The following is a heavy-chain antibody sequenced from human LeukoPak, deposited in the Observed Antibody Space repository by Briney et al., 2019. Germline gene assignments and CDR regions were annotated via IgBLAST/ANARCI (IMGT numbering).Heavy chain of an antibody. CDR1: GGSISSYY. V-gene: IGHV4-59*01. J-gene: IGHJ5*02. D-gene: IGHD6-13*01. CDR3: ARIREESSWYGHLWFDP. CDR2: IYYSGST. Sequence: SETLSLTCTVSGGSISSYYWSWIRQPPGKGLEWLGYIYYSGSTNYNPSLKSRVTISVDTSKNQFSLKLSSVTAADTAVYYCARIREESSWYGHLWFDPWGQGTLVTVSS.